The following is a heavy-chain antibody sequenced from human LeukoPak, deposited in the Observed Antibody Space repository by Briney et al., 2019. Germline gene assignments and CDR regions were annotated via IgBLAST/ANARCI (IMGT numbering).Heavy chain of an antibody. D-gene: IGHD2-2*01. J-gene: IGHJ6*03. Sequence: GGSLRLSCAASGFTFSTYWMSWVRQAPGKGLEWVANIKEDGSDKNYVDSVKGRFTISRNNAKSSLYLQMNSLRAEDTAVYYCARASATSWRSVYMDVWGKGTTVTVSS. V-gene: IGHV3-7*04. CDR2: IKEDGSDK. CDR1: GFTFSTYW. CDR3: ARASATSWRSVYMDV.